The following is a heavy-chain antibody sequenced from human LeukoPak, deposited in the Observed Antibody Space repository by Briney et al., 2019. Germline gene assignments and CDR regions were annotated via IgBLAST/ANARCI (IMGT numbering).Heavy chain of an antibody. CDR2: IIPIFGTA. Sequence: GASVKVSCKASGGTFSSYAISWVRQAPGQGLEWMGGIIPIFGTANYAQKFQGRVTITTDESTSTAYMELSSLRSEDTAVYYCAMNNYDGGYYFDYWGQGTLVTVSS. V-gene: IGHV1-69*05. J-gene: IGHJ4*02. CDR3: AMNNYDGGYYFDY. D-gene: IGHD3-16*01. CDR1: GGTFSSYA.